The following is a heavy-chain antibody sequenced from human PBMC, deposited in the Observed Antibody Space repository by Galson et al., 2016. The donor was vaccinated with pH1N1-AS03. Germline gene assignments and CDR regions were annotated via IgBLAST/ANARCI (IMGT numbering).Heavy chain of an antibody. CDR3: ARESTGTEHIVVVTGRYGYYYMDV. J-gene: IGHJ6*03. Sequence: SLRLSCAASGFTFKSYWMSWVRQAPGKGLEWVANINQDENEKYCVDSVKGRFTISRDNAKNSLYLEMNSLRADDTALYYCARESTGTEHIVVVTGRYGYYYMDVWGKGATVTVSS. CDR1: GFTFKSYW. CDR2: INQDENEK. D-gene: IGHD2-21*02. V-gene: IGHV3-7*03.